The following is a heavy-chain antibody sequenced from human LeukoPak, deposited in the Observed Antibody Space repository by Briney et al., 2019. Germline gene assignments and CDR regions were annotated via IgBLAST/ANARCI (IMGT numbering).Heavy chain of an antibody. CDR2: IKQDGSEK. D-gene: IGHD2-2*01. CDR3: ARSSTSQPGWHGYYYYYMDV. Sequence: PGGSLRLSCAASGFTFSSYWLSWVRQAPGKGLEWVANIKQDGSEKYYVDSVKGRFTISRDNAKNSLYLQMNSLRAEDTAVYYCARSSTSQPGWHGYYYYYMDVWGKGTTVTVSS. V-gene: IGHV3-7*01. J-gene: IGHJ6*03. CDR1: GFTFSSYW.